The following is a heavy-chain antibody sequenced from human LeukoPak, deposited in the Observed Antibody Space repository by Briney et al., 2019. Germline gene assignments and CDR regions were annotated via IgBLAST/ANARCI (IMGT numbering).Heavy chain of an antibody. D-gene: IGHD6-13*01. CDR1: GYTFTGYY. CDR3: ATVLAIAAAGTKINWFDP. V-gene: IGHV1-2*02. CDR2: INPNSGGT. J-gene: IGHJ5*02. Sequence: GASVKVSCKASGYTFTGYYLHWVRQAPGQGLEWMGWINPNSGGTNYAQKFQGRVTMTRDTSISTAYMELSRLRSDDTAVYYCATVLAIAAAGTKINWFDPWGQGTLVTVSS.